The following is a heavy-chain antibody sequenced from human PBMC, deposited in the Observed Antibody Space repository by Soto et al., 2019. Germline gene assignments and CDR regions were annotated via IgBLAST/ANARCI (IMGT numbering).Heavy chain of an antibody. V-gene: IGHV3-33*01. Sequence: GGSLRLSCAASGFTFGNYGMHWVRQAPGKGLEWVAVIRFDGNKQHYADSVKGRFTISRDNSKNTLYVQMTSLRAEDTAVYYCARGLQSLFDYWGQGTLVTVSS. J-gene: IGHJ4*02. CDR2: IRFDGNKQ. CDR1: GFTFGNYG. CDR3: ARGLQSLFDY.